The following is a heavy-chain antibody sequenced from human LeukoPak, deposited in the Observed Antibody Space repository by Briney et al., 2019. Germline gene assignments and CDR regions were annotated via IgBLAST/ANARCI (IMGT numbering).Heavy chain of an antibody. CDR1: GYTFSGYY. V-gene: IGHV1-2*04. CDR2: INPDSGGT. Sequence: SVTVSFTASGYTFSGYYIHWVRQAPGQGLDWMGWINPDSGGTNYAHKFQGCVTMTRDTSISTAYMALSRLRSDDTAVYYCARVALSSSRWSQFDYWGQGTLLTVSS. D-gene: IGHD6-13*01. CDR3: ARVALSSSRWSQFDY. J-gene: IGHJ4*02.